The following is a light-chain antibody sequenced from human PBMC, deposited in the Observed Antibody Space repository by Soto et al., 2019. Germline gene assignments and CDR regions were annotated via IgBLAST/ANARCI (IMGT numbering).Light chain of an antibody. CDR1: QSVLYSPNNKNY. CDR2: WAS. Sequence: DIVMTQSPDSLAVSLGERATINCKSSQSVLYSPNNKNYLAWYQQKPGQPPKLLIYWASTRESGVPDRFSGSGSGTDSTLTISSLQAEDVAVYYCQQYYSTPSYTFGQGTKLEIK. V-gene: IGKV4-1*01. J-gene: IGKJ2*01. CDR3: QQYYSTPSYT.